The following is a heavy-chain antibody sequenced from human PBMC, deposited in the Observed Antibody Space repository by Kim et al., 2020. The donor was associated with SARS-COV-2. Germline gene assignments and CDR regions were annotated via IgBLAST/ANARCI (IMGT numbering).Heavy chain of an antibody. CDR2: ISSSSSTI. Sequence: GGSLRLSCAASGFTFSSYSMNWVRQAPGKGLEWVSYISSSSSTIYYADSVKGRFTISRDNAKNSLYLQMNSLRDEDTAVYYCARDAYSNPLRYYYYYYGMDVWGQGTTVTVSS. V-gene: IGHV3-48*02. D-gene: IGHD4-4*01. CDR1: GFTFSSYS. J-gene: IGHJ6*02. CDR3: ARDAYSNPLRYYYYYYGMDV.